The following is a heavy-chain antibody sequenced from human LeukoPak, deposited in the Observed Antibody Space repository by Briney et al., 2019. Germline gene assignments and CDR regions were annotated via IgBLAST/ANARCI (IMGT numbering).Heavy chain of an antibody. CDR2: ISSSSGTI. Sequence: GGSLRLSCAASGFSFSSYSMNWVRQAPGKGLGWVSYISSSSGTIYYADSVKGRFTISRDNSKNTLYLQMNSLRAEDTAVYYCAKDFRGSSSYYFDYWGQGTLVTVSS. CDR3: AKDFRGSSSYYFDY. CDR1: GFSFSSYS. V-gene: IGHV3-48*01. J-gene: IGHJ4*02. D-gene: IGHD6-6*01.